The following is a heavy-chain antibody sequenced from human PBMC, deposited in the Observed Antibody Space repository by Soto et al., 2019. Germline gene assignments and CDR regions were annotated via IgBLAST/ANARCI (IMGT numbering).Heavy chain of an antibody. CDR1: GGSISSGTW. Sequence: QVQLQESGPGLVKPSGTLSLTCAVSGGSISSGTWWSWVRQSPGRGLEWIGEIYHSGSPNYNPSHKSRVTMSVDKPNNLVSLSLSSVTAADSALYYCARRIPAAPNWFDPWGQGTLVTVSS. J-gene: IGHJ5*02. D-gene: IGHD2-2*01. CDR2: IYHSGSP. CDR3: ARRIPAAPNWFDP. V-gene: IGHV4-4*02.